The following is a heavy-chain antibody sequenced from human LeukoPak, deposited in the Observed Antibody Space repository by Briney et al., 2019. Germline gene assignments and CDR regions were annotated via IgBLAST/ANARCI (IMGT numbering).Heavy chain of an antibody. Sequence: GGSLRLSCAASGFTFSNYAMSWVRQAPGKGPEWVSAISGSGARTYYADSVKGRFTISRDDSKNMVDLQMNSLRAEDTALYFCVKGGGAAFYYFDFWGQGTLVTVSS. V-gene: IGHV3-23*01. D-gene: IGHD3-16*01. CDR3: VKGGGAAFYYFDF. CDR2: ISGSGART. CDR1: GFTFSNYA. J-gene: IGHJ4*02.